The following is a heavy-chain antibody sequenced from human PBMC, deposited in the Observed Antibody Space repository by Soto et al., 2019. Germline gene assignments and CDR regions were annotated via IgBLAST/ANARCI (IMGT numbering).Heavy chain of an antibody. Sequence: QVQLVESGGGVVQPGRSLRLSCAASGFTFSSYGMHWVRQAPGKGLEWVAVISYDGSNKYYADSVKGRFTISRDNSKNTLYLQMNSLRAEDTAVYYCAKDFSAGIAVAGLYYYYMAVWGKGTTVTVSS. CDR1: GFTFSSYG. J-gene: IGHJ6*03. CDR3: AKDFSAGIAVAGLYYYYMAV. CDR2: ISYDGSNK. D-gene: IGHD6-19*01. V-gene: IGHV3-30*18.